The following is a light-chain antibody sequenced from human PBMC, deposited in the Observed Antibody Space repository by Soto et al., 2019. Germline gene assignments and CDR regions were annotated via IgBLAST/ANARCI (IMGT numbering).Light chain of an antibody. Sequence: DIQMTQSPPSLSASIGDRVTITCRTSQSIDKYLNWYQEKPGKAPKLLMYAASTLQSGVPLRFSGSGSGTDFTLTITRLQPEDFATYYCQQSHSMPWTFGQGTKVEVK. J-gene: IGKJ1*01. CDR1: QSIDKY. V-gene: IGKV1-39*01. CDR2: AAS. CDR3: QQSHSMPWT.